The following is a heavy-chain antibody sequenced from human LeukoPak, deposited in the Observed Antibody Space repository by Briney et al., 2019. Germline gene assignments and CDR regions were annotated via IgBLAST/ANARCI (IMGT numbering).Heavy chain of an antibody. Sequence: GGSLRRSCAASGFTVSSNYMSWVRQAPGKGLEWVSVIYSGGSTYYADSVKGRFTISRDNSKNTLYLQMNSLRAEDTAVYYCASPAGSTSKYYFDYWGQGTLVTVSS. D-gene: IGHD2-2*01. V-gene: IGHV3-66*01. CDR2: IYSGGST. CDR1: GFTVSSNY. CDR3: ASPAGSTSKYYFDY. J-gene: IGHJ4*02.